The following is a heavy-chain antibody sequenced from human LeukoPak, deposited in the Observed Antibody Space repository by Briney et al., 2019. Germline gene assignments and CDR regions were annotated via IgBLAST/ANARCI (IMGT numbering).Heavy chain of an antibody. Sequence: GGSLRLSCAASGFVFSNYAIHWVRQVPGKGLEWVAFIRFDGYKQYYADSVKGRFTISRDNSKNTLYLEMNSLRSEDTAVYFCAKDRSGAYSNGFDFWGQGTLVTVSS. J-gene: IGHJ4*02. D-gene: IGHD1-26*01. V-gene: IGHV3-30*02. CDR3: AKDRSGAYSNGFDF. CDR2: IRFDGYKQ. CDR1: GFVFSNYA.